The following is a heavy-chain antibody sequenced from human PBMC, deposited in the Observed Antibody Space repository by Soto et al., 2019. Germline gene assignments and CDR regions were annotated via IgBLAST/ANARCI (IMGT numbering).Heavy chain of an antibody. V-gene: IGHV1-18*01. D-gene: IGHD2-2*01. J-gene: IGHJ4*02. CDR3: AREYCSSTSCYLPDY. Sequence: GASGKVSCKASGYTFTSYGISWVRQAPGQGLEWMGWISTYNGNTNYAQKLQGRVTMTTDTSTSTVYMELRSLRSDDTALYYCAREYCSSTSCYLPDYWGQGTLVTVSS. CDR1: GYTFTSYG. CDR2: ISTYNGNT.